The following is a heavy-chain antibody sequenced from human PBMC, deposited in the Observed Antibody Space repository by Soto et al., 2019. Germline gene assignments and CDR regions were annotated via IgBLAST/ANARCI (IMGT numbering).Heavy chain of an antibody. CDR1: GFTVSSNY. J-gene: IGHJ6*02. Sequence: EVQLVETGGGLIQPGGSLRLSCAASGFTVSSNYMSWVRQAPGKGLEWVSVIYSGGSTYYADSVKGRFTISRDNSKNTLYLQMNSLRAEDTDVYYCARDQAAVAGTLYYYYRMDVWGQGTTVTVSS. CDR2: IYSGGST. V-gene: IGHV3-53*02. CDR3: ARDQAAVAGTLYYYYRMDV. D-gene: IGHD6-19*01.